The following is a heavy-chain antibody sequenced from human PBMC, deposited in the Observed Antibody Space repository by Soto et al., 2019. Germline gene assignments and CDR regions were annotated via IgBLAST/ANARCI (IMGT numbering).Heavy chain of an antibody. CDR2: IGTAGDT. Sequence: PGGSLRLSCAASGFTFSSYDMHWVRQATGKGLEWVSAIGTAGDTYYPGSVKGRFTISRENAKNSLYLQMNSLRAEDTAVYYCTRDASRDSSARGWFDPWGPGTLVTVSS. CDR3: TRDASRDSSARGWFDP. CDR1: GFTFSSYD. D-gene: IGHD6-13*01. V-gene: IGHV3-13*01. J-gene: IGHJ5*02.